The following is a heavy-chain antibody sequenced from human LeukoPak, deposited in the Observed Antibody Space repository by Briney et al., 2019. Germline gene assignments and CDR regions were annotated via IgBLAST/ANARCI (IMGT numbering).Heavy chain of an antibody. J-gene: IGHJ5*02. CDR3: ARSRAFNSGAFDP. CDR2: IYNGVNT. Sequence: TSETLSLTCTVSGASVSSASYWTWIRQPPGKGVEWIAHIYNGVNTNYNPSLKSRVTISVDTSKNQFSLRLNSVTAADTAVYYCARSRAFNSGAFDPWGQGSLVTVSS. CDR1: GASVSSASY. D-gene: IGHD1-26*01. V-gene: IGHV4-61*01.